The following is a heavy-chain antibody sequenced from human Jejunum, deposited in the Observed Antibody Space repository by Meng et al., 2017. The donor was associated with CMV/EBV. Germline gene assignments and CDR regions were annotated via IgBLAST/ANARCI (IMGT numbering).Heavy chain of an antibody. CDR1: SRGNY. J-gene: IGHJ5*01. CDR3: ARAPAGYWGDSWSAQFDS. D-gene: IGHD3-3*01. V-gene: IGHV4-39*07. CDR2: FYGSGRT. Sequence: SRGNYWGWIGPGRGKDLEWVVSFYGSGRTHHNPALKGRVTMALDSSKKQFFRNVRSVTAADTAVYYCARAPAGYWGDSWSAQFDSWGQGILVTVSS.